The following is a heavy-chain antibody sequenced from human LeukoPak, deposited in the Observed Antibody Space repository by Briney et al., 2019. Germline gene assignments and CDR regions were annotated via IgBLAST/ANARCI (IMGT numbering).Heavy chain of an antibody. D-gene: IGHD6-13*01. CDR1: GFTVSSYG. CDR2: ITSISSSI. V-gene: IGHV3-21*06. CDR3: ARARGSSWSTDAFDI. Sequence: PGGSLRLSCAASGFTVSSYGMNWFRQPPGKGLEWVSSITSISSSINYADSVKGRFTISRDNAKNSIYVQMKSLRAEDTAVYYCARARGSSWSTDAFDIWGQGTMVTVSS. J-gene: IGHJ3*02.